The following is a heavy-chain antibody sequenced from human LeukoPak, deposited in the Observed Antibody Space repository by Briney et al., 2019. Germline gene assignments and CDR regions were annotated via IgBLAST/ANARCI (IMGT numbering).Heavy chain of an antibody. CDR3: ARQPSSQNFDY. V-gene: IGHV3-13*01. Sequence: GGSLRLSCVASGFAFSSYDMHWVRQATGKGLEWVSAIGTASDAYYPGTVRGRFTVSRDNAKNSLYLQMNSLRAEDTAVYYCARQPSSQNFDYWGQGALVTVSS. J-gene: IGHJ4*02. CDR2: IGTASDA. D-gene: IGHD6-13*01. CDR1: GFAFSSYD.